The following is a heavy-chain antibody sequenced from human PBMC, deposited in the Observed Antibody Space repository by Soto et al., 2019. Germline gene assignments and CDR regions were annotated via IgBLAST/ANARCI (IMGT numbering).Heavy chain of an antibody. D-gene: IGHD3-22*01. J-gene: IGHJ3*02. CDR2: IKQDGSEK. CDR3: ASTDYYDSSGYPGHAFDI. V-gene: IGHV3-7*03. CDR1: GFTFSSYW. Sequence: PGGSLRLSCAASGFTFSSYWMSWVRQAPGKGLEWVANIKQDGSEKYYVDSVKGRFTISRDNAKNSLYLQMNSLRAEDTAVYYCASTDYYDSSGYPGHAFDIWGQGTMVTVSS.